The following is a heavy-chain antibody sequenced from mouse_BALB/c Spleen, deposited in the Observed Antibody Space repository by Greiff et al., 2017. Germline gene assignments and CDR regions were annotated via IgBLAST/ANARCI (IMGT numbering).Heavy chain of an antibody. CDR1: GFNIKDTY. Sequence: EVKLQQSGAELVKPGASVKLSCTASGFNIKDTYMHWVKQRPEQGLEWIGRIDPANGNTKYDPKFQGKATITADTSSNTAYLQLSSLTSEDTAVYYCANLLWLRRRGGYWGQGTLVTVSA. D-gene: IGHD2-2*01. CDR2: IDPANGNT. J-gene: IGHJ3*01. V-gene: IGHV14-3*02. CDR3: ANLLWLRRRGGY.